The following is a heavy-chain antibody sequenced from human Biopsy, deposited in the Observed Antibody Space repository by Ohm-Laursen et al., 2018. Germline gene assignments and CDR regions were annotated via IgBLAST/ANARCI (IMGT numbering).Heavy chain of an antibody. Sequence: GSLRLSCAASGFNVDSNAMSWVRQAPGKGLEWVSGISGRTSGTYYADSVKGRFTISRDNSKNTLYLQMSSLRAEDTALYYCAKCMTYSGDGIDCWGQGTLVTVSS. V-gene: IGHV3-23*01. CDR3: AKCMTYSGDGIDC. CDR2: ISGRTSGT. J-gene: IGHJ4*02. D-gene: IGHD5-12*01. CDR1: GFNVDSNA.